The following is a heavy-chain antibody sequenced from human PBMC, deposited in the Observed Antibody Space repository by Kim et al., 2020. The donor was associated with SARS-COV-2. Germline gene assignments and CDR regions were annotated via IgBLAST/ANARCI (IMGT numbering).Heavy chain of an antibody. D-gene: IGHD2-15*01. V-gene: IGHV4-34*01. CDR3: ARAPVVVAAGYYYYYGMDV. CDR1: GGSFSGYY. J-gene: IGHJ6*02. Sequence: SETLSLTCAVYGGSFSGYYWSWIRQPPGKGLEWIGEINHSGSTNYNPSLKSRVTISVDTSKNQFSLKLSSVTAADTAVYYCARAPVVVAAGYYYYYGMDVWGQGTTVTVSS. CDR2: INHSGST.